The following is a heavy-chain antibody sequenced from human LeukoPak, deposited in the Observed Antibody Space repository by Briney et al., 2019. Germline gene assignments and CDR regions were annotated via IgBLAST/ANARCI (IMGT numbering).Heavy chain of an antibody. CDR3: ASRSGYYSDY. J-gene: IGHJ4*02. Sequence: GXSXRLSCAASGFTVSSNYMSWVRQAPGKGLEWVSVIYSGGSTYYADSVKGRFTISRDNSKNTLYLQMNSLRAEDTAVYYCASRSGYYSDYWGQGTLVTVSS. D-gene: IGHD3-3*01. CDR1: GFTVSSNY. V-gene: IGHV3-66*02. CDR2: IYSGGST.